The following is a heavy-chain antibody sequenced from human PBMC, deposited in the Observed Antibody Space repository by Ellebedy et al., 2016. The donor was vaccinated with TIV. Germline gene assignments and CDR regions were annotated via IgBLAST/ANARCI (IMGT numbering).Heavy chain of an antibody. Sequence: PGGSLRLSCAASGFTFTDHVMRWVRQAPGKGLEWVSGISTSGGTTYYADSVKGRLTISRDNSQNTVYLQLNGMRVEDTAVYYCAKCDGVVRTFEMWGQGAMVTVSS. CDR2: ISTSGGTT. J-gene: IGHJ3*02. D-gene: IGHD2-21*01. V-gene: IGHV3-23*01. CDR3: AKCDGVVRTFEM. CDR1: GFTFTDHV.